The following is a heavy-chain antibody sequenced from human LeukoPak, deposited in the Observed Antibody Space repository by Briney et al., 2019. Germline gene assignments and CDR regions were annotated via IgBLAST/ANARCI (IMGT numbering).Heavy chain of an antibody. V-gene: IGHV3-21*01. D-gene: IGHD6-19*01. CDR2: ISSSSSYI. CDR1: GFTFSSYS. CDR3: ARVADGWYVYYYYYLDV. J-gene: IGHJ6*03. Sequence: GGSLRLSCAASGFTFSSYSMNWVRQAPGKGLEWVSSISSSSSYIYYADSVKGRFTISRDNAKNSLYLQMNSLRAEDTAVYYCARVADGWYVYYYYYLDVWGKGTTVTVSS.